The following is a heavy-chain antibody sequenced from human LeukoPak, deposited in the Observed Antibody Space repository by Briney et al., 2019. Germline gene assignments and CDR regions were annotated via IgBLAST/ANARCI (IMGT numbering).Heavy chain of an antibody. J-gene: IGHJ4*02. V-gene: IGHV3-49*04. CDR3: TRDQTPYY. CDR1: GFTFGDYA. CDR2: IASETYGGTA. Sequence: GGSLRLSCTASGFTFGDYAMTWVRQAPGKGLGWVGFIASETYGGTAEYAASVKGRFTISRDDSKSIAYLQMNSLKTEDTAVYYRTRDQTPYYWGQGTLVTVSS.